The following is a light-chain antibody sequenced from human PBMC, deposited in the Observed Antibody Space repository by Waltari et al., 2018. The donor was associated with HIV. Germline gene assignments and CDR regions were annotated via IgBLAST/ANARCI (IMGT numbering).Light chain of an antibody. CDR1: SSNIWAGHD. J-gene: IGLJ2*01. CDR3: QSFDSSLTTSGVI. V-gene: IGLV1-40*01. CDR2: ASN. Sequence: QPVLTQPLSVSGAPGQTVPISCPGSSSNIWAGHDVHYYQSLPGTAPQPLIYASNSRPSGVPDRISGPKTGSSASLAITGLQAEDEAHYYCQSFDSSLTTSGVIFGGGTKLTVL.